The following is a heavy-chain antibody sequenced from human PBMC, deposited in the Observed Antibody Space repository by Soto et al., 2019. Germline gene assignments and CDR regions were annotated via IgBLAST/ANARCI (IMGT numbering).Heavy chain of an antibody. CDR2: IDNSGNI. J-gene: IGHJ4*02. D-gene: IGHD4-17*01. CDR3: VRGNDFGDFFDY. Sequence: QVQLVESGPGLVKPSQTLSLTCTVSGASISSGDDYWTWIRQPPGKGLEWIGYIDNSGNIYHNPSLKSRLTISLVTSKNQFSLKVSSVTAADTAVYYCVRGNDFGDFFDYWGQGTLVTVSS. V-gene: IGHV4-30-4*01. CDR1: GASISSGDDY.